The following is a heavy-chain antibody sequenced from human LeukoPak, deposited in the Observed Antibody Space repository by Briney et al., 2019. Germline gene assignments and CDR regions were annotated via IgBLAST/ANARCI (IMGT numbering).Heavy chain of an antibody. V-gene: IGHV1-69*06. J-gene: IGHJ5*02. D-gene: IGHD3-10*01. CDR2: IIPIFGTA. CDR1: GGTFSSYA. Sequence: GSSVKVSCKASGGTFSSYAINWVRQAPGQGLEWMGGIIPIFGTANYAQKFQGRVTITADKSTSTAYMELSSLRSEDTAVYYCARAMVRGVIWWFDPWGQGTLVTVSS. CDR3: ARAMVRGVIWWFDP.